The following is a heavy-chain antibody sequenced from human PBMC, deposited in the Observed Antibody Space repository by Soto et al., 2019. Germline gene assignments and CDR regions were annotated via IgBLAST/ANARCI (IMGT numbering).Heavy chain of an antibody. D-gene: IGHD6-19*01. V-gene: IGHV3-30-3*01. CDR1: RFTFNTYA. CDR2: MSSDGTNE. Sequence: GGSLRLSCAASRFTFNTYAMNWVRQAPGKGLEWVALMSSDGTNEHYADSVRGRFTVSRDNARNTLFLQMNNLRTDDTAVYYCARCGYISGLYCYFDFWGLGTRVTSPQ. J-gene: IGHJ4*02. CDR3: ARCGYISGLYCYFDF.